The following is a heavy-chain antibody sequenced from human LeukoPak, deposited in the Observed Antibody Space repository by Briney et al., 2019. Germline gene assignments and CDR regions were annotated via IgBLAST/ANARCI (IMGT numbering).Heavy chain of an antibody. Sequence: GGSLRLSCAASGFTFSSYEMNWVRQAPGKGLEWVSYISSSGSTIYYADSVKGRFTISRDNSKNTLYLQMNSLTADDTAIYYCGKATGTLGNWGQGTLVTVSS. V-gene: IGHV3-48*03. CDR1: GFTFSSYE. D-gene: IGHD1-1*01. CDR3: GKATGTLGN. CDR2: ISSSGSTI. J-gene: IGHJ4*02.